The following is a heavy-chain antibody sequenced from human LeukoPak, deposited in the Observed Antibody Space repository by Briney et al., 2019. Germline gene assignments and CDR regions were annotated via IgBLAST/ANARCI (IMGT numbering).Heavy chain of an antibody. D-gene: IGHD3-10*01. V-gene: IGHV3-30-3*01. CDR1: GLTFSSYA. CDR3: ASLYYYTSGSYSTTMAAGVFGV. J-gene: IGHJ3*01. Sequence: GGSLRLSCAASGLTFSSYAMHWVRKAPGKGLEGGAVISYDGSNKYYAASVKGRFTISRDNSNNTLYLQINSLRAEDSAVYYCASLYYYTSGSYSTTMAAGVFGVWGQGTMVTVSS. CDR2: ISYDGSNK.